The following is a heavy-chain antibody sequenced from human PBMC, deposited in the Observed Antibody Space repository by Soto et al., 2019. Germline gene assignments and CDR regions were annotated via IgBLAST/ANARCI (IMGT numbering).Heavy chain of an antibody. CDR2: IFYSGST. CDR1: GGSISPYF. CDR3: AREAYGGYLDY. D-gene: IGHD2-15*01. Sequence: SETLSLTCTVSGGSISPYFWSWIRQPPGKGLEWIGYIFYSGSTNYNPSLTSRVTISVDTSKNQFSLKLSSVTAADTAVYYCAREAYGGYLDYWGQGTLVTISS. V-gene: IGHV4-59*01. J-gene: IGHJ4*02.